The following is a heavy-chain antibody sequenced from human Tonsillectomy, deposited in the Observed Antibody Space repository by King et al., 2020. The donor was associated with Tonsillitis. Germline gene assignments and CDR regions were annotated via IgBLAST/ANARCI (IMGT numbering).Heavy chain of an antibody. CDR1: GFTFSNYG. CDR3: ARERLENVEWGIDH. CDR2: ISFHGTTT. V-gene: IGHV3-33*05. D-gene: IGHD6-25*01. Sequence: VQLVESGGGVVQPGRSLRLSCETSGFTFSNYGMHWVRQAPGKGLEWVATISFHGTTTHHADSVKGRFTISRDNSQNTMYLQMNSLRAEDTAVYYCARERLENVEWGIDHWGQGTLVTVAS. J-gene: IGHJ4*02.